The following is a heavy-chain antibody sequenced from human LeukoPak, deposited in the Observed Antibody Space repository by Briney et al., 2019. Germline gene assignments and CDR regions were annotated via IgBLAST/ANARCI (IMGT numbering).Heavy chain of an antibody. CDR1: GYTFTSYG. V-gene: IGHV1-18*01. J-gene: IGHJ4*02. D-gene: IGHD3-10*01. CDR2: ISAYNGNT. CDR3: ARSFYYYGSGSSPDY. Sequence: VASVKVSCKASGYTFTSYGISWVRQAPGQGLEWMGWISAYNGNTNYAQKLQGRVTMTTDTSTSTAYMEVRSLRSDDTAVYYCARSFYYYGSGSSPDYWGQGTLVTVSS.